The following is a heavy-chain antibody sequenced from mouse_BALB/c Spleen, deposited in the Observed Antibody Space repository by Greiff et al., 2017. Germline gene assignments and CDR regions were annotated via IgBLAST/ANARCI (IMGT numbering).Heavy chain of an antibody. V-gene: IGHV1-87*01. J-gene: IGHJ3*01. CDR1: GYTFTSYW. CDR3: ARSNWAWFAY. D-gene: IGHD4-1*01. Sequence: QVQLQQSGAELARPGASVKLSCKASGYTFTSYWMQWVKQRPGQGLEWIGAIYPGDGDTRYTQKFKGKATLTADKSSSTAYMQLSSLASEDSAVYYCARSNWAWFAYWGQGTLVTVSA. CDR2: IYPGDGDT.